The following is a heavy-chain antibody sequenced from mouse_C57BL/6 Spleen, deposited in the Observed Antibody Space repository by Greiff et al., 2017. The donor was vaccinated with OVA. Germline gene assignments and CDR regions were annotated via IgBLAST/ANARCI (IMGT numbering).Heavy chain of an antibody. D-gene: IGHD2-1*01. CDR2: IYPGSGNT. J-gene: IGHJ4*01. CDR3: SRGYGNSYYAMDY. V-gene: IGHV1-66*01. CDR1: GYSFTSYY. Sequence: QVHVKQSGPELVKPGASVKISCKASGYSFTSYYIHWVKQRPGQGLEWIGWIYPGSGNTKYNEKFKGKATLTAETSSSTAYMQLSSLTSEDSAVYYCSRGYGNSYYAMDYWGQGTSVTVSS.